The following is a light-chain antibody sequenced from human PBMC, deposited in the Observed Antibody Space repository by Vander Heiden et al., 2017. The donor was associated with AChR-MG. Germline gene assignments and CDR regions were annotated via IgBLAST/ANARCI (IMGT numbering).Light chain of an antibody. V-gene: IGKV1-39*01. Sequence: DIQMNWSPSSLSASVGVRVTITCRASQSISSYLNWYQQKPGKAPKLLIYAASSLQSGVPSRFSGSGSGTDFTLTISSLQPEDFATYYCQQSYSTPITFGQGTRLEIK. CDR1: QSISSY. J-gene: IGKJ5*01. CDR2: AAS. CDR3: QQSYSTPIT.